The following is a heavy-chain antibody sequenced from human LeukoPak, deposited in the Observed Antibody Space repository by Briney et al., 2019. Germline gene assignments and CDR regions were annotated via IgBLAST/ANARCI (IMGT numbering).Heavy chain of an antibody. J-gene: IGHJ4*02. V-gene: IGHV4-31*03. CDR3: ARRYCGGDCYSRYYFDY. CDR2: IYYSGST. Sequence: PSQTLSLTCTVSGGSISSGGYYWSWIRQHPGKGLEWIGYIYYSGSTYYNPSLKSRVTISVDTSKNQFSLKLSSVTAADTAVYYCARRYCGGDCYSRYYFDYWGQGTLVTVSS. CDR1: GGSISSGGYY. D-gene: IGHD2-21*02.